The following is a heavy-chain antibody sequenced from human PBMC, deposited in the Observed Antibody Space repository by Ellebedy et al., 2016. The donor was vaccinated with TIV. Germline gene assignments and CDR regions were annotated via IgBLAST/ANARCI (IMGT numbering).Heavy chain of an antibody. V-gene: IGHV1-2*02. CDR1: GYTFTGYY. J-gene: IGHJ1*01. Sequence: ASVKVSCXASGYTFTGYYMHWVRQAPGQGLEWMGWINPNSGGTNYAQKFQGRVTMTRDTSISTAYMELSRLRSDDTAVYYCARVLRYFDWFPHWGQGTLVTVSS. CDR3: ARVLRYFDWFPH. CDR2: INPNSGGT. D-gene: IGHD3-9*01.